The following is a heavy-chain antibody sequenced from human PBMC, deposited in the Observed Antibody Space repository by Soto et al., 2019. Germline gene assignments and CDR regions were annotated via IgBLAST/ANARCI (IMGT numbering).Heavy chain of an antibody. CDR2: FDPEDGET. CDR1: GYTLTELS. V-gene: IGHV1-24*01. Sequence: ASVKVSCKVSGYTLTELSMHWVRQAPGKGLEWMGGFDPEDGETIYAQKFQGRVTMTEDTSTDTAYMELSSLRSEDTAVYYCATSNRLRYFDWSPGVAYWGQGTLVTVSS. D-gene: IGHD3-9*01. CDR3: ATSNRLRYFDWSPGVAY. J-gene: IGHJ4*02.